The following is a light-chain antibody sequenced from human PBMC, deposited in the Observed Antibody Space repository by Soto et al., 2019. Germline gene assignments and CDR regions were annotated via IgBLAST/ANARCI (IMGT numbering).Light chain of an antibody. Sequence: QSALTQPPSASGSPGQSVTISCTGASSDVGGYNFVSWYQHHPGKAPRLMIYDVTQRPSGVPDRFSGSKSCNTASLTVSGLQVDDEAYYYGSSYAGSSIPVAFGGGTKLTVL. CDR1: SSDVGGYNF. CDR3: SSYAGSSIPVA. V-gene: IGLV2-8*01. CDR2: DVT. J-gene: IGLJ2*01.